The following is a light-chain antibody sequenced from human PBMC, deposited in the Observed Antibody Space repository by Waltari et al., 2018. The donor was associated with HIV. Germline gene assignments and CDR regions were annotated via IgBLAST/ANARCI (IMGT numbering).Light chain of an antibody. Sequence: QSVLTQPPSVSGAPGQRVTSSCTGSSSNIGAGYEVHWYQQLPGTAPKLLIYGNNNRPSGVPDRFSGSKSGTSASLAVTGLQAEDEADYYCQSYDSSLSGYVFGTGTKVTVL. CDR2: GNN. J-gene: IGLJ1*01. CDR3: QSYDSSLSGYV. CDR1: SSNIGAGYE. V-gene: IGLV1-40*01.